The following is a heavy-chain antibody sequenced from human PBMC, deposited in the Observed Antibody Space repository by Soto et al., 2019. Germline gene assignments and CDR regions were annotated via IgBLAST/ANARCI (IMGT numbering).Heavy chain of an antibody. CDR2: ISGYNGNT. J-gene: IGHJ6*02. V-gene: IGHV1-18*01. CDR1: GYTFTDYG. CDR3: ARDYCSGGSCYFRSNYNYYYGMDV. Sequence: GASVKVSCKASGYTFTDYGISWVRQAPGQGLEWMGWISGYNGNTNYAQNLQGRVTMTIDTSTSTAYMELRSLRSDDTAVYYCARDYCSGGSCYFRSNYNYYYGMDVWGQGTTVTVSS. D-gene: IGHD2-15*01.